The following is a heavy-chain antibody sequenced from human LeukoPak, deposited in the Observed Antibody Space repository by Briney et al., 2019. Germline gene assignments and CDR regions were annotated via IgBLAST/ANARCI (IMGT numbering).Heavy chain of an antibody. CDR1: GYTFTSYD. CDR3: ASLFGEPLFYGMDV. CDR2: MNPNSGNT. J-gene: IGHJ6*02. V-gene: IGHV1-8*01. D-gene: IGHD3-10*01. Sequence: ASVKVSCKASGYTFTSYDINWVRQAPGQGLEWMGWMNPNSGNTGYAQKFQGRVTMTRDTSISTAYMELSSLRSEDTAVYYCASLFGEPLFYGMDVWGQGTTVTVSS.